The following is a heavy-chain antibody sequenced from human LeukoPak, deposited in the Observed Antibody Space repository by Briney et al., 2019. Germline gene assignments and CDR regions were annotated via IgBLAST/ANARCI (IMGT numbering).Heavy chain of an antibody. CDR2: ISGSGGNT. CDR3: ASVKYFVS. CDR1: GFTFSSYA. J-gene: IGHJ5*01. V-gene: IGHV3-23*01. D-gene: IGHD6-19*01. Sequence: PGRSLRLSCAASGFTFSSYAMHWVRQAPGKGLEWVSGISGSGGNTYYADSVKGRFTISRGNSKNTLYLQMNILRAEDTIVYYCASVKYFVSWGQGTLVTVSS.